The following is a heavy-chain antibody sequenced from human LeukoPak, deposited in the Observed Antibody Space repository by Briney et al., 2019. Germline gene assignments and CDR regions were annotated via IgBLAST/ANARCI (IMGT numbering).Heavy chain of an antibody. CDR1: GGTFSSYA. D-gene: IGHD5-24*01. J-gene: IGHJ3*02. V-gene: IGHV1-69*13. Sequence: SVKVSCKASGGTFSSYAISWVRQAPGQGLEWMGGIIPIFGTANYAQKFQGRVTITADESTSTAYMELSSLRSEDTAVYYCARGEDGPNDAFDIWGQGTMVTVSS. CDR2: IIPIFGTA. CDR3: ARGEDGPNDAFDI.